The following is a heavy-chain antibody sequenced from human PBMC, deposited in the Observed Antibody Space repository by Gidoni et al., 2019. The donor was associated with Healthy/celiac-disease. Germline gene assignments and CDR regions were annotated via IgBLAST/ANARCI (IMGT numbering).Heavy chain of an antibody. CDR3: ARVGVPHYGGRERNSVRYYFDY. J-gene: IGHJ4*02. Sequence: QVQLVESGGVVVQPGRSLRLSCAESGFTFSSYGLHWVSQVPGQGLEWVAVIWDDGSNKYYADSVKGRFTISRDNSKNTLYLQMNSLRAEDTAVYYCARVGVPHYGGRERNSVRYYFDYWGQGTLVTVSS. V-gene: IGHV3-33*01. CDR1: GFTFSSYG. D-gene: IGHD4-17*01. CDR2: IWDDGSNK.